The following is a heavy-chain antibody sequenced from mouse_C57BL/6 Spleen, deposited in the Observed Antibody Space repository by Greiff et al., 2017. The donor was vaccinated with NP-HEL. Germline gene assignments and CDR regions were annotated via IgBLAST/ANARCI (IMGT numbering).Heavy chain of an antibody. CDR1: GFTFSSYA. Sequence: DVKLVESGGGLVKPGGSLKLSCAASGFTFSSYAMSWVRQTPEKRLEWVATISDGGSYTYYPDNIKGRFTISRDNAKNNLYLQMSHLKSEDTAMYYCARGSGYYYGSSYVFDYWGQGTTLTVSS. CDR3: ARGSGYYYGSSYVFDY. J-gene: IGHJ2*01. D-gene: IGHD1-1*01. V-gene: IGHV5-4*03. CDR2: ISDGGSYT.